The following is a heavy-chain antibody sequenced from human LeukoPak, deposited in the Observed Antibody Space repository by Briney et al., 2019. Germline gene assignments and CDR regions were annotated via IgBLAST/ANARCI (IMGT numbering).Heavy chain of an antibody. CDR1: GGSISSGGYS. V-gene: IGHV4-30-2*02. CDR2: IYHSGNI. J-gene: IGHJ4*02. CDR3: ARWGTGDDFWSGYYSFDY. Sequence: SETLSLTCAVSGGSISSGGYSWSWIRQPPGKGLEWIGYIYHSGNINYNPSLKSRVTISVDTSKNQFSLKLSSVTAADTAVYYCARWGTGDDFWSGYYSFDYWGQGTLVTVSS. D-gene: IGHD3-3*01.